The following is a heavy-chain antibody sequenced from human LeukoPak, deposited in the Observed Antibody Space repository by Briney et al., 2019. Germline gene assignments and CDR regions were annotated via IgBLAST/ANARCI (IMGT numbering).Heavy chain of an antibody. Sequence: PGGSLRLSCAASGFTFSGSAMHWVRQASGKGLEWVGRIRSKANSYATAYAASVKGRFTISRDDSKNTAYLQMNSLKTEDTAVYYCTCRIVGARFDYWGQGTLVTVSS. CDR1: GFTFSGSA. D-gene: IGHD1-26*01. J-gene: IGHJ4*02. V-gene: IGHV3-73*01. CDR2: IRSKANSYAT. CDR3: TCRIVGARFDY.